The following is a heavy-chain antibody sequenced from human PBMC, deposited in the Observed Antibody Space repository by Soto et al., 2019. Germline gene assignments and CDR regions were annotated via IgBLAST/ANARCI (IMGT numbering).Heavy chain of an antibody. CDR1: GFTFSSYW. V-gene: IGHV3-7*01. CDR3: ARHDCSGGTCLFGP. CDR2: IKQDDSEK. J-gene: IGHJ5*02. Sequence: EVQLVASGGGLVQPGGSLRLSCAASGFTFSSYWMSWVRLAPGKGLEWVANIKQDDSEKYYVDSVKGRFTISRDNAKNSLYLQMNSLSAEDPAVYYCARHDCSGGTCLFGPWGQGTLVTVAS. D-gene: IGHD2-15*01.